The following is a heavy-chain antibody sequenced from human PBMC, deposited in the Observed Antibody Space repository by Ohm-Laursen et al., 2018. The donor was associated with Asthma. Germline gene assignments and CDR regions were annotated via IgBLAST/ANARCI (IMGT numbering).Heavy chain of an antibody. CDR2: ISFDGSNK. D-gene: IGHD5-12*01. CDR1: GFTFSGYA. Sequence: SLRLSCAASGFTFSGYAMHWVRQAPGKGLEWVAVISFDGSNKYYEDSVKGRFTISRDNSKNTPVLQMNSLRAEDTAVYYCAKNWNSGYDLFHSFEYWGQGTLVTVSS. CDR3: AKNWNSGYDLFHSFEY. V-gene: IGHV3-30*18. J-gene: IGHJ4*02.